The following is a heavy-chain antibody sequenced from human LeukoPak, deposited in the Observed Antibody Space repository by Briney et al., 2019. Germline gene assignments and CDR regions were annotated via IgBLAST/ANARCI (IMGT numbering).Heavy chain of an antibody. D-gene: IGHD3-22*01. J-gene: IGHJ4*02. CDR1: GGSISGSNW. V-gene: IGHV4-4*02. CDR2: IYQSGAT. CDR3: ARRNYYDSTGYFDS. Sequence: PSGTLSLTCAVSGGSISGSNWWSWVCQPPGKGLEWIGEIYQSGATNYNPFLKSRVTISLDKSKNQFSLKVTSVTAADTAVYYCARRNYYDSTGYFDSWGQGTLVTASS.